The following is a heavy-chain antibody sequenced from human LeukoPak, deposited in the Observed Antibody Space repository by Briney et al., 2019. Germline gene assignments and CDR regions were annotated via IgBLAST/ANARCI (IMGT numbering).Heavy chain of an antibody. CDR3: ARDQTSYYDSSGYDY. D-gene: IGHD3-22*01. J-gene: IGHJ4*02. CDR2: ISAYNGNT. V-gene: IGHV1-18*01. CDR1: GYTFTSYG. Sequence: ASVKVSCKASGYTFTSYGISWVRQAPGQGLEWMGWISAYNGNTNYAQKLQGRDTMTTDTSTSTAYMELRSLRSDDTAVYYCARDQTSYYDSSGYDYWGQGTLVTVSS.